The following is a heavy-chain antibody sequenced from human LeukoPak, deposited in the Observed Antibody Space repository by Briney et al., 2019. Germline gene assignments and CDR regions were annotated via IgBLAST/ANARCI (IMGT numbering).Heavy chain of an antibody. J-gene: IGHJ4*01. D-gene: IGHD1/OR15-1a*01. Sequence: GGSLRLSCAASGFTFSSYWMSWVRQDPGKGLVWVSFINPDGSTTNYADSVKGRFTISRDNAKNALYLQMNSLRAEDTAVYYCARNNWGIDYWGRGPLVTVSS. CDR2: INPDGSTT. CDR1: GFTFSSYW. CDR3: ARNNWGIDY. V-gene: IGHV3-74*01.